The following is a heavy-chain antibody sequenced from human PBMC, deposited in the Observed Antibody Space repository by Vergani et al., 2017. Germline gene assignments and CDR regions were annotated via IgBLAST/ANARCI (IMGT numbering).Heavy chain of an antibody. V-gene: IGHV3-30*18. D-gene: IGHD3-3*01. CDR1: GFTFSSYG. Sequence: QVQLVESGGGVVQPGRSLRLSCAASGFTFSSYGMHWVRQAPGKGLEWGAVISYDGSNKYYADYVKGRFTISRDKSKNTLYLQMNSLRAEDTAVYYCAKGSITIFGVVRGWGQGTLVTVSS. CDR3: AKGSITIFGVVRG. CDR2: ISYDGSNK. J-gene: IGHJ4*02.